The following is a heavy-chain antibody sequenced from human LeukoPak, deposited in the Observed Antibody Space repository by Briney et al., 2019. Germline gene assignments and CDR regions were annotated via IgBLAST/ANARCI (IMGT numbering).Heavy chain of an antibody. V-gene: IGHV1-18*01. D-gene: IGHD2-2*01. Sequence: ASVKVSCKASGYTFTSYGISWVRQAPGQGLEWMGWISAYNGNTNYAQKLQGRVTMTTDTSTSTAYMELRSLGSDDTAVCYCAREQRYCSSTSCYSNWFDPWGQGTLVTVSS. J-gene: IGHJ5*02. CDR2: ISAYNGNT. CDR3: AREQRYCSSTSCYSNWFDP. CDR1: GYTFTSYG.